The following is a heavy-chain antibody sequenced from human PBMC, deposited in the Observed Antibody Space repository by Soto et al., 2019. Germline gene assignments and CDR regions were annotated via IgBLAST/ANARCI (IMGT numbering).Heavy chain of an antibody. CDR2: ISAYNDNT. Sequence: QVQVVQSEPEVKKPGASVKVSCKGSGYTFTRYGMSWVRQAPGQGLERMGWISAYNDNTNYARKFQGRVTMTRDTSTSTASMELRSLRSDDTAVYYCARGAKGAGDWYFDLWGRGTLVTVSS. CDR3: ARGAKGAGDWYFDL. J-gene: IGHJ2*01. V-gene: IGHV1-18*01. CDR1: GYTFTRYG. D-gene: IGHD3-16*01.